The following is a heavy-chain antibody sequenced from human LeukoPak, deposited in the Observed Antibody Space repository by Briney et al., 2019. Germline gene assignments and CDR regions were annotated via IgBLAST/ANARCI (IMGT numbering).Heavy chain of an antibody. CDR3: AKDSYSSGWYGLDAFDI. J-gene: IGHJ3*02. V-gene: IGHV3-23*01. Sequence: GGSLRLSCAVSGFTFSSYAMSWVRQAPGKGLEWVSGISGSGGSTYYADSVKGRFTISRDNSKNTLYLQMSSLRAEDTAVYYCAKDSYSSGWYGLDAFDIWGQGTMVTVSS. CDR2: ISGSGGST. D-gene: IGHD6-19*01. CDR1: GFTFSSYA.